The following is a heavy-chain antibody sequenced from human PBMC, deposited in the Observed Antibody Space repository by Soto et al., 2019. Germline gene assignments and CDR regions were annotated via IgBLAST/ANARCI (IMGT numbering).Heavy chain of an antibody. CDR2: ISYDGSNK. CDR1: GFTFSSYA. V-gene: IGHV3-30-3*01. Sequence: GGSLRLSCAASGFTFSSYAMHWVRQAPGKGLEWVAVISYDGSNKYYADSVKGRFTISRDNSKNTLYLQMNSLRAEDTAVYYCASATYSYGPFDYWGQGTLVTVSS. CDR3: ASATYSYGPFDY. D-gene: IGHD5-18*01. J-gene: IGHJ4*02.